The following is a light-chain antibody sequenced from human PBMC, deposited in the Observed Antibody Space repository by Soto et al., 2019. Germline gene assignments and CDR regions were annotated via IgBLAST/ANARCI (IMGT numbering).Light chain of an antibody. V-gene: IGLV1-51*02. CDR1: ISNIGNFY. CDR2: EDN. Sequence: QSVLTQPPSVSAAPGQKVTISCSGSISNIGNFYLSWYQQLPRTAPKLLIYEDNKRPSGIPDRFSGSKSGTSATLGITGLQTGDEADYYCGTWDDSLSVVVFGTGTQLTVL. J-gene: IGLJ1*01. CDR3: GTWDDSLSVVV.